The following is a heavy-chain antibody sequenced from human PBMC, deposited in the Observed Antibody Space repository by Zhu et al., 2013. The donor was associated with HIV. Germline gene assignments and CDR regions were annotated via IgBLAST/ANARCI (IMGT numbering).Heavy chain of an antibody. J-gene: IGHJ5*02. V-gene: IGHV1-2*02. CDR1: GYTFTSYD. CDR3: ARGEGTTVTAIDWFDP. Sequence: QVQLVQSGAEVKKPGASVKVSCKASGYTFTSYDINWVRQATGQGLEWMGWMNPNSGVTNYAQKFQGRVTMTRDTSISTAYMDVSRLRSDDTAVYYCARGEGTTVTAIDWFDPWGQGTLVTVSS. CDR2: MNPNSGVT. D-gene: IGHD4-4*01.